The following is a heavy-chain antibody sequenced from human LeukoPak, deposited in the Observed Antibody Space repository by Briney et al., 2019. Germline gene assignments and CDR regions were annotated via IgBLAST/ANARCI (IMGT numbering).Heavy chain of an antibody. V-gene: IGHV3-74*01. D-gene: IGHD3-3*01. Sequence: GGSLRLSCAASGFTFSSYWMHWVRQAPGKGLVWVSRINSDGSSTSYADSVKGRFTISRDNATNTLYLQMNSLRAEDTAVYYCARVDPSPYYDFLLWFDPWGQGTLVTVSS. J-gene: IGHJ5*02. CDR3: ARVDPSPYYDFLLWFDP. CDR1: GFTFSSYW. CDR2: INSDGSST.